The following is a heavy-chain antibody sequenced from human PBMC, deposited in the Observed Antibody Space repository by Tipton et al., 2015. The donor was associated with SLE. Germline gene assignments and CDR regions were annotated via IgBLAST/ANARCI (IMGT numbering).Heavy chain of an antibody. D-gene: IGHD3-3*01. J-gene: IGHJ3*02. CDR1: GGTFSSFA. V-gene: IGHV1-2*06. Sequence: QSGAEVKKPGSSVKVSCKASGGTFSSFAISWVRQAPGQGLEWMGRINPNSGGTNYAQKFQGRVTMTRDTSISTAYMELSRLRSDDTAVYYCAGGIVLRFLQSAFDIWGQGTMVTVSS. CDR3: AGGIVLRFLQSAFDI. CDR2: INPNSGGT.